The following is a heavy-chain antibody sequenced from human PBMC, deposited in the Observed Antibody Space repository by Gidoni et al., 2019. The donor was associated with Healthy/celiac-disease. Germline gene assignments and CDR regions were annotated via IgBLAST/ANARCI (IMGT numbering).Heavy chain of an antibody. V-gene: IGHV3-21*01. CDR3: ARDPGFGGSHFDY. CDR2: ISSSSSYI. J-gene: IGHJ4*02. CDR1: GFTSSSYS. Sequence: EVQLVESGGGLVKPGGSLRLSCAASGFTSSSYSMNWVRQAPGKGLEWVSSISSSSSYIYYADSLKGRFTISRDNAKNSLYLQMNSLRAEDTAVYYCARDPGFGGSHFDYWGQGTLVTVSS. D-gene: IGHD3-3*01.